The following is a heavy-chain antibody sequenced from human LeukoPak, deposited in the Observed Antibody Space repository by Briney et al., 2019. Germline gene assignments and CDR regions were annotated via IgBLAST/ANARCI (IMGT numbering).Heavy chain of an antibody. CDR1: GHTFTSYY. V-gene: IGHV1-46*01. Sequence: ASVKVSCKASGHTFTSYYMHWVRQAPGQGLEWMGIINPSGGSTSYAQKFQGSVTMTRDMSTSTVYMELSSLRSEDTAVYYCARGPDVVPAAIGYWGQGTLVTVSS. CDR2: INPSGGST. CDR3: ARGPDVVPAAIGY. D-gene: IGHD2-2*01. J-gene: IGHJ4*02.